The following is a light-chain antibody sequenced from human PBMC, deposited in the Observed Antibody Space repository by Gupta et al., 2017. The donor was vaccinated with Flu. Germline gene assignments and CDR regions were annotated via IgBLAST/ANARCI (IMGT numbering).Light chain of an antibody. J-gene: IGLJ3*02. CDR3: RSSTRSDTLL. CDR1: SSDVGSDKY. V-gene: IGLV2-14*01. Sequence: ALTQPASVSGSPGQSIAISCTGTSSDVGSDKYVFWYQRHPGKVPKLIIYEVSGRPSGISDRFSGSKSGNTASLTLSGLQAEAEADYFCRSSTRSDTLLFG. CDR2: EVS.